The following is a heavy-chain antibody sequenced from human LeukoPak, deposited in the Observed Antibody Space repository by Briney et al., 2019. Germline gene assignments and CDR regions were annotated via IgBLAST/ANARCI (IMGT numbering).Heavy chain of an antibody. CDR3: AREMVGYCSSTSCFYNWFDP. D-gene: IGHD2-2*01. J-gene: IGHJ5*02. Sequence: ASVKVSCTASGYTFTSYGISWVRQAPGQGLEWMGWISAYNGNTNYAQKLQGRVTMTTDTSTSTAYMELRSLRSDDTAVYYCAREMVGYCSSTSCFYNWFDPWGQGTLVTVSS. V-gene: IGHV1-18*01. CDR2: ISAYNGNT. CDR1: GYTFTSYG.